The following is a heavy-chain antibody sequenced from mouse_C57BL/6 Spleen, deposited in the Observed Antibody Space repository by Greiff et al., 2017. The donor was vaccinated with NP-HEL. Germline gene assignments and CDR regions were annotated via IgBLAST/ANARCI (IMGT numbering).Heavy chain of an antibody. J-gene: IGHJ2*01. CDR2: ILPGSGST. CDR1: GYTFTGYW. CDR3: TTPPLPHPFDY. D-gene: IGHD5-5*01. V-gene: IGHV1-9*01. Sequence: VQLQQPGAELMKPGASVKLSCKATGYTFTGYWIEWVKQRPGHGLEWIGEILPGSGSTNYNEKFKGKATFTADTSSNTAYMQLSRLTTEDSAIYCSTTPPLPHPFDYWGQGTTLTVSS.